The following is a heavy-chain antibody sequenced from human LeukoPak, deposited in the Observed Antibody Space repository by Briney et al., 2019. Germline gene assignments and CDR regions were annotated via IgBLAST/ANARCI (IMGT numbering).Heavy chain of an antibody. V-gene: IGHV1-69*13. CDR2: IIPIFGTA. Sequence: ASVKVSCKASGATFSSYDISWVRQAPGQGLEWMGGIIPIFGTANYAQKFQGRVTITADGSTSTAYMELSSPRSEDTAVYYCARQREVVVINRDDAFDIWGQGTMVTVSS. D-gene: IGHD3-22*01. CDR1: GATFSSYD. CDR3: ARQREVVVINRDDAFDI. J-gene: IGHJ3*02.